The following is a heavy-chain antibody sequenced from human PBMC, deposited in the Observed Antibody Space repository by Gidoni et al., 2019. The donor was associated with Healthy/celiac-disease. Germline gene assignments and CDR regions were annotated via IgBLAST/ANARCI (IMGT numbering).Heavy chain of an antibody. D-gene: IGHD5-12*01. CDR2: IKQDGSEK. CDR1: GFTFNTDC. V-gene: IGHV3-7*01. Sequence: EVQLVASGGGLVQPGGSLRLSCAAPGFTFNTDCMSWVRQAPGKGLEWVAKIKQDGSEKYYVDSVKGRFTISRDNAKNSVYLQMNSLRAEDTALYYCARPKGWLQLPLDYWGQGTLVTVSS. CDR3: ARPKGWLQLPLDY. J-gene: IGHJ4*02.